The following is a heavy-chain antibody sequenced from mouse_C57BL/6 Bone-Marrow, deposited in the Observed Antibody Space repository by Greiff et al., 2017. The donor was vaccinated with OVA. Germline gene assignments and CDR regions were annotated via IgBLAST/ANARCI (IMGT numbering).Heavy chain of an antibody. CDR1: GFTFSSYA. D-gene: IGHD1-1*01. Sequence: EVMLVESGEGLVKPGGSLKLSCAASGFTFSSYAMSWVRQTPEKRLEWVAYISSGGDYTYYADTVKGRFTISRDNARNTLYLQMSSLKSEDTAMYYCTRDGYYGSSYGFAYWGQGTLVTVSA. J-gene: IGHJ3*01. V-gene: IGHV5-9-1*02. CDR2: ISSGGDYT. CDR3: TRDGYYGSSYGFAY.